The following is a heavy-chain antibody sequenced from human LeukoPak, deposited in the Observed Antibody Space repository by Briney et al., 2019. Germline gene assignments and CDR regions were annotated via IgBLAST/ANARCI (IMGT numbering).Heavy chain of an antibody. Sequence: ASVKVSCKASGYTFTGYYMHWVRQAPGPGLEWMGWINPNSGGTNYAQKFQGRVTMTRDTSISTAYMELSRLRSDDTAVYYCARDRGYDSSGYQYYFDYWGQGTLVTVSS. J-gene: IGHJ4*02. CDR2: INPNSGGT. CDR3: ARDRGYDSSGYQYYFDY. D-gene: IGHD3-22*01. CDR1: GYTFTGYY. V-gene: IGHV1-2*02.